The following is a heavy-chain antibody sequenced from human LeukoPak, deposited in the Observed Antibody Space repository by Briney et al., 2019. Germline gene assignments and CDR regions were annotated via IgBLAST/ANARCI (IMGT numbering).Heavy chain of an antibody. D-gene: IGHD3-3*01. J-gene: IGHJ4*02. CDR3: ARLASITIFGVVDY. CDR1: GGSISSGGFY. CDR2: IYHSGST. V-gene: IGHV4-30-2*01. Sequence: PSETLSLTCTVSGGSISSGGFYWSWIRQPPGKGLEWITYIYHSGSTYYHPSLKSRVTISVDRSKNQFSLKLSSVTAADTAVYYCARLASITIFGVVDYWGQGTLVTVSS.